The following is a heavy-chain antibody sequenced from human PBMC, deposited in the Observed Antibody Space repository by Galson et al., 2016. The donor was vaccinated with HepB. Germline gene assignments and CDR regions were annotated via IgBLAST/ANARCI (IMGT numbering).Heavy chain of an antibody. D-gene: IGHD5-12*01. J-gene: IGHJ4*02. V-gene: IGHV3-11*06. CDR3: ARDSLGGFGAHDY. CDR2: ISSGGRDT. CDR1: GFTFSDFY. Sequence: SLRLSCAASGFTFSDFYMAWIRQAPGKGLEYVSHISSGGRDTNYADSVKGRFSISRDNAKNSLYLLMNNLRAEDTAVYYCARDSLGGFGAHDYWGQGSLVTVSS.